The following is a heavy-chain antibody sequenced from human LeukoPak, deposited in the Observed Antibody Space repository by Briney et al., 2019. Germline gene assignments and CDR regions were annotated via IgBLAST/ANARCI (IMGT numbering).Heavy chain of an antibody. J-gene: IGHJ4*02. Sequence: GGSLRLSCAASGFTFSSYAMSWVRQAPGKGLEWVSAISGSGGSTYSADSVKGRFTISRDNSKNTLYLQMNSLRAEDTAVYYCASITMVRGVIEAFDYWGQGTLVTVSS. D-gene: IGHD3-10*01. V-gene: IGHV3-23*01. CDR3: ASITMVRGVIEAFDY. CDR1: GFTFSSYA. CDR2: ISGSGGST.